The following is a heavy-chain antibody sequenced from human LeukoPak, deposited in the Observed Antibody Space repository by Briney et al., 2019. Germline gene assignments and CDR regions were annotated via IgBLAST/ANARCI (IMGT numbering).Heavy chain of an antibody. D-gene: IGHD2-15*01. CDR3: ARKSVAATPRDIVYQYYSMDV. V-gene: IGHV7-4-1*02. J-gene: IGHJ6*03. CDR2: INSNTGNP. CDR1: GYTFPSYP. Sequence: SSVKVSRQASGYTFPSYPSNWVRQAPGQGLEGMGCINSNTGNPTYAQGFTGRFVFSLDTSVSTAYLQISSLKAEDTAVYYCARKSVAATPRDIVYQYYSMDVWGKGTTVTVSS.